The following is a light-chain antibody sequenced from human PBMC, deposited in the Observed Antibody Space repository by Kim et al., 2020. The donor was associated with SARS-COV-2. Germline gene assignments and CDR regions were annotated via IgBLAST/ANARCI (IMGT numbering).Light chain of an antibody. CDR1: NIGSKS. Sequence: SYELTQPPSVSVAPGKTARITCGGNNIGSKSVHWYQQKPGQAPVVVIYYDSDRPSGIPERFSGSNSGNTATLNISRVEGGDEAYYYCQAGDSSSNHPYV. J-gene: IGLJ1*01. CDR3: QAGDSSSNHPYV. CDR2: YDS. V-gene: IGLV3-21*04.